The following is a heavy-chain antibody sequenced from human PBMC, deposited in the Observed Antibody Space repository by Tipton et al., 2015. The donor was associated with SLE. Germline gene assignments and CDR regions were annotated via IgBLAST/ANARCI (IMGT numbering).Heavy chain of an antibody. V-gene: IGHV4-59*12. J-gene: IGHJ4*02. D-gene: IGHD3-3*01. CDR3: ARVRATRENSDFWSGYFFDY. CDR2: IYHSGHI. CDR1: GVSITRFY. Sequence: GLVKPSETLSLTCNVSGVSITRFYWSWIRQPPGKGLEWIAYIYHSGHINYNPSLKSRLSISVDTSKNQFSLSLTSVNAADTAVYYCARVRATRENSDFWSGYFFDYWGPGLLVSVSS.